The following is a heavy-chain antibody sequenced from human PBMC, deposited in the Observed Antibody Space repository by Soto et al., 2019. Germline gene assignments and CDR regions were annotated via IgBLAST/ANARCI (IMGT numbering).Heavy chain of an antibody. Sequence: EVQLVESGGGLVQPGGALRLSCAASGFTFSDHYMDWVRQAPGKGLAWVGRTRNKANSYTTEYAASVKGRFTISRDDSKNSLYLQMNSLKTEDTAVYYCARGYGSNGVCYRYIDLWGRGTLVPVCS. CDR3: ARGYGSNGVCYRYIDL. CDR2: TRNKANSYTT. D-gene: IGHD2-8*01. CDR1: GFTFSDHY. J-gene: IGHJ2*01. V-gene: IGHV3-72*01.